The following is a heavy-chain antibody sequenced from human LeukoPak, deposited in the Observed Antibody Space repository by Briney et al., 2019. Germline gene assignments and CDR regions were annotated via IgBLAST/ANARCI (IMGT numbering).Heavy chain of an antibody. Sequence: GGSLRLSCAASGFTVSSTYMAWVRQAPGKGLEWASIMYIGGNTFHADSAKGRFTISRDNSKNTLYLQMNSLTAEDTAVYYCARGYCFDGKCPFAFDYWGQGTLVTVS. D-gene: IGHD2-15*01. CDR1: GFTVSSTY. CDR3: ARGYCFDGKCPFAFDY. J-gene: IGHJ4*02. V-gene: IGHV3-66*02. CDR2: MYIGGNT.